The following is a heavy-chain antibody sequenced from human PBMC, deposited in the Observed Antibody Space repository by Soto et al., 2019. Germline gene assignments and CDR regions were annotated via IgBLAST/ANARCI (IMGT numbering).Heavy chain of an antibody. CDR1: GFTFSVYS. CDR3: ARSVEGHFDY. J-gene: IGHJ4*02. D-gene: IGHD6-19*01. Sequence: EVQLVESGGDLVQRGGSLRLSCVASGFTFSVYSMNCVRQAPGKGLEWFSYITSDTKTIKYADSVKGRFTISRDNAKNSVYLQMNSLRDEDKAVYYCARSVEGHFDYWGQGTVVTVSS. CDR2: ITSDTKTI. V-gene: IGHV3-48*02.